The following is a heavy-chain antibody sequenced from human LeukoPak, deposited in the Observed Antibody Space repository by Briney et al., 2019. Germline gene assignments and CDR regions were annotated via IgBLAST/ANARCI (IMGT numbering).Heavy chain of an antibody. CDR1: GDSISSSNYY. CDR3: ARPYTDH. Sequence: PSETLSLTCTVSGDSISSSNYYWGWIRQPPGKGLQYIGSIYYSGSTYYNPSLRSRVTISVDTSKNQFSLKLSSVTAADTAVYYCARPYTDHWSQGTLVTVSS. CDR2: IYYSGST. V-gene: IGHV4-39*01. J-gene: IGHJ4*02. D-gene: IGHD3-16*01.